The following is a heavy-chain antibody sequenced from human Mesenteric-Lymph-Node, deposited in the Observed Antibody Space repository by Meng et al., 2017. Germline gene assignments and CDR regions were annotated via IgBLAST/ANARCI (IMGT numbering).Heavy chain of an antibody. CDR3: ARDLGRHWFDP. V-gene: IGHV3-21*01. CDR2: ISSRSNYI. Sequence: GESLKISCVASGFTFSTYNMNWVRQAPGKGLEWDSSISSRSNYIYYADSLKGRFIISRDNAKNSLYLQIDSLRADDTAVYYCARDLGRHWFDPWGQGTLVTVSS. D-gene: IGHD6-25*01. J-gene: IGHJ5*02. CDR1: GFTFSTYN.